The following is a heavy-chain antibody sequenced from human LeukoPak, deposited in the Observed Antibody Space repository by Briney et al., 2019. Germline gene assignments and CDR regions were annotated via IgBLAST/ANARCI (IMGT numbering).Heavy chain of an antibody. D-gene: IGHD2-21*02. V-gene: IGHV4-4*07. CDR3: VWSRYGDYFFDY. CDR1: GDPMTKNY. J-gene: IGHJ4*02. Sequence: PSETLSLTCAVSGDPMTKNYWNWIRQPAREGPEWIGRVYSSGGTNYNPSLRSRVSISVDTSKSQFSLKLSSVTAEDTAVYYCVWSRYGDYFFDYWGQGILVTVSS. CDR2: VYSSGGT.